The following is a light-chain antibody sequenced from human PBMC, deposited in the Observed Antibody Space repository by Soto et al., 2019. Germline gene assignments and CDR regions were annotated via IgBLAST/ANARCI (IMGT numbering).Light chain of an antibody. CDR3: QQYGVSPRT. V-gene: IGKV3-20*01. J-gene: IGKJ1*01. CDR1: QSFTNSY. CDR2: GAP. Sequence: EVELTQSPGTLSLSPGERATLSCRASQSFTNSYLDWYQQKPRQARRLLIYGAPGTATGISGRFSGSASGTDFTLTISRLEPEDFAVYYCQQYGVSPRTFGQGTKV.